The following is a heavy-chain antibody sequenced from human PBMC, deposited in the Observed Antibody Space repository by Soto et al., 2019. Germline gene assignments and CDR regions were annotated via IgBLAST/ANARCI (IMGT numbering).Heavy chain of an antibody. CDR3: AKGEQSYYVTYYFDY. D-gene: IGHD1-26*01. V-gene: IGHV3-23*01. CDR2: ISGSGGST. Sequence: GGSLRLSCAASGFTFSNYAMSWVRQAPGKGLEWVSAISGSGGSTHYADSVKGRFTISRDNSKNTLYLQMNSLRAEDTAVYYCAKGEQSYYVTYYFDYWGQGTLVTVSS. CDR1: GFTFSNYA. J-gene: IGHJ4*02.